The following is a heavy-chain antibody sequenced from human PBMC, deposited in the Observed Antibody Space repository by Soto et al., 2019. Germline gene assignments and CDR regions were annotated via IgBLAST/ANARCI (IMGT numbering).Heavy chain of an antibody. CDR3: ARSGYVATIFDFDS. CDR1: GDSIRSYY. D-gene: IGHD5-12*01. CDR2: IYYSGRT. V-gene: IGHV4-59*08. Sequence: SETLSLTCTVSGDSIRSYYWNWIRQPPGKGLEWIGYIYYSGRTNYNPSLKSRVTISVDTSKNQFSLKLSSVTAADTAVYYCARSGYVATIFDFDSWGQGTLVTVSS. J-gene: IGHJ4*02.